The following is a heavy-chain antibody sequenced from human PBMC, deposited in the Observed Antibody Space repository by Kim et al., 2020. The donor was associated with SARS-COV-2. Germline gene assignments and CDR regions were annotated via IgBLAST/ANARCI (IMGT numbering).Heavy chain of an antibody. J-gene: IGHJ4*02. CDR3: ASINNYGDFLDY. CDR1: GYTFTSYG. CDR2: ISAYNGNT. D-gene: IGHD4-17*01. V-gene: IGHV1-18*01. Sequence: ASVKVSCKASGYTFTSYGISWVRQAPGQGLEWMGWISAYNGNTNYAQKLQGRVTMTTDTSTSTAYMELRSLRSDDTAVYYCASINNYGDFLDYWGQGTLVTVSS.